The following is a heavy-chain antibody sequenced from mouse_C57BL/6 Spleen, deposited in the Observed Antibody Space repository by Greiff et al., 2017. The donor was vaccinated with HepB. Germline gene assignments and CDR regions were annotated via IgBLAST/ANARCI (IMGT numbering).Heavy chain of an antibody. D-gene: IGHD3-2*02. CDR3: AVVDSSGYGMAMDY. V-gene: IGHV1-69*01. J-gene: IGHJ4*01. CDR1: GYTFTSYW. CDR2: IDPSDSYT. Sequence: QVQLQQSGAELVMPGASVKLSCKASGYTFTSYWMHWVKQRPGQGLEWIGEIDPSDSYTNYNQKFKGKSTLTVDKSSSTAYMQLSSLTSEDSAVYYCAVVDSSGYGMAMDYWGQGTSVTVSS.